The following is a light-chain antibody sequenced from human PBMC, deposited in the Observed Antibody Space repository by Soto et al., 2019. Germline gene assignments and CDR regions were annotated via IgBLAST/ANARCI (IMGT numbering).Light chain of an antibody. CDR2: KAS. J-gene: IGKJ1*01. CDR1: QSISTW. CDR3: QQYNSYSPT. Sequence: IPMIQSPSTLSASVGDRVTITCRASQSISTWLAWYQQEPGKAPKLLIHKASSLQSGVPSRFSGSGSGTDFTLTISSLHPDDFATYYCQQYNSYSPTFGQGTKVDI. V-gene: IGKV1-5*03.